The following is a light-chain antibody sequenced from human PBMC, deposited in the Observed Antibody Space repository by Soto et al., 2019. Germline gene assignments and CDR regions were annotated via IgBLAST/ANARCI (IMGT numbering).Light chain of an antibody. Sequence: EIVLTQSPATLSLSPGERATLSCRASQSVSSYLAWYQQKPGQAPRLLIYDASNRATGIPARFSGSGSGTDFTLTISSLEPEDFADYYCQQRSNWPPLNTFGQGTRLEIK. V-gene: IGKV3-11*01. CDR2: DAS. J-gene: IGKJ5*01. CDR1: QSVSSY. CDR3: QQRSNWPPLNT.